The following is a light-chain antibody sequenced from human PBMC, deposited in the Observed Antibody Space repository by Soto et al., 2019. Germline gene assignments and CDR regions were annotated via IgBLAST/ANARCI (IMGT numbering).Light chain of an antibody. V-gene: IGLV2-14*01. Sequence: QSALTQPASVSGSPGQSITISCTGTSSDVGGYNYVSWYQQHPGKVPKLMIYDVSNRPSGVSNRFSGSKSGNTASLTISGLQGEDEADYYCSSYTSSSTYVFVTGTKVTVL. CDR3: SSYTSSSTYV. CDR2: DVS. J-gene: IGLJ1*01. CDR1: SSDVGGYNY.